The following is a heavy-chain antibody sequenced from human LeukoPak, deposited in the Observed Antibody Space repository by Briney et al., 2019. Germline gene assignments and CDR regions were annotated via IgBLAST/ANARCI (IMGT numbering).Heavy chain of an antibody. D-gene: IGHD4-17*01. CDR2: ISYDGSNK. Sequence: GGSLRLSCAASGFTFNSYGMHWVRQAPGKGLEWVAVISYDGSNKYYADSVKGRFTISRDNSKNTLYLQMNSLRAEDTAVYYCAKERTDYGDSDYWGQGTLVTVSS. J-gene: IGHJ4*02. CDR3: AKERTDYGDSDY. V-gene: IGHV3-30*18. CDR1: GFTFNSYG.